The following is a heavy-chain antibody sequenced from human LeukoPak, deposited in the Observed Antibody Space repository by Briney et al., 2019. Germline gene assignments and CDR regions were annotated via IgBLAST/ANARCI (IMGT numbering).Heavy chain of an antibody. CDR1: GLIFSTYG. CDR3: AKDRDTDFDY. Sequence: GGSLRLSCAASGLIFSTYGMSWVRQAPGKGLEWVSVISGSGGSTYYADSVKGRFTISRDNAKNSLYLQMNSLRAEDTAVYYCAKDRDTDFDYWGQGTLVTVSS. V-gene: IGHV3-23*01. J-gene: IGHJ4*02. CDR2: ISGSGGST.